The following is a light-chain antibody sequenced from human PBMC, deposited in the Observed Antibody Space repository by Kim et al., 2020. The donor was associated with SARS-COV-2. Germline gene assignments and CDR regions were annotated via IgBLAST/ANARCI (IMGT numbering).Light chain of an antibody. CDR3: QAWDSSTWV. Sequence: SYELTQPPSVSVSPGQTASITCSGDKLGDKYACWYQQKPGQSPVLVIYQDSKRPSGIPERFSGSNSGNTATLTISGTQAMDEADYYCQAWDSSTWVFGGGNQLTV. CDR2: QDS. J-gene: IGLJ3*02. CDR1: KLGDKY. V-gene: IGLV3-1*01.